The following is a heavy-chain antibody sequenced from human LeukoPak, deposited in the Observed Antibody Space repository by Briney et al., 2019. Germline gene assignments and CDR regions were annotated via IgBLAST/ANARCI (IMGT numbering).Heavy chain of an antibody. V-gene: IGHV3-20*04. J-gene: IGHJ6*03. CDR1: RFTFDDYG. Sequence: GGSLRLSCAASRFTFDDYGMSWVRQAPGKGLEWVSGIDWNGGGTGYADSVKGRCTISRDNAKTSLYLQMNSLRAEDTALYYCARARGSSTTYYYHYMDVWGKGTTVTVSS. CDR3: ARARGSSTTYYYHYMDV. D-gene: IGHD6-6*01. CDR2: IDWNGGGT.